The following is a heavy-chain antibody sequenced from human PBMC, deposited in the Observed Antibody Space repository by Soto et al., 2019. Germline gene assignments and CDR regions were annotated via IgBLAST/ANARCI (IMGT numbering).Heavy chain of an antibody. Sequence: QVQLVQSGAEVKKPGSSVKVSCKASGGTFSSYSITWVRQAPGQGLEWMGGIIPIFGTANYAQKFQGRVTITADESTSTAYLELSSLRSEDTALYFCARDHSTSSYSWFDPWGQGTLVTVSS. V-gene: IGHV1-69*01. CDR1: GGTFSSYS. CDR2: IIPIFGTA. J-gene: IGHJ5*02. CDR3: ARDHSTSSYSWFDP. D-gene: IGHD6-6*01.